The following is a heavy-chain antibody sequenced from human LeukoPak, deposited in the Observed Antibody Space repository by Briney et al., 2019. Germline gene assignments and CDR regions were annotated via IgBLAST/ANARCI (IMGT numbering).Heavy chain of an antibody. Sequence: SEALSLTCTVSGGSIIGYYWNWIRQPPGKGLDWIGYIYHSGSTNYNPSLKSRVTISVDTSKTQISLKLRAVTAADTAVYYCARSRVWSDYWGYFDYWGQGTLVTVSS. CDR3: ARSRVWSDYWGYFDY. CDR2: IYHSGST. J-gene: IGHJ4*02. V-gene: IGHV4-59*01. D-gene: IGHD3-3*01. CDR1: GGSIIGYY.